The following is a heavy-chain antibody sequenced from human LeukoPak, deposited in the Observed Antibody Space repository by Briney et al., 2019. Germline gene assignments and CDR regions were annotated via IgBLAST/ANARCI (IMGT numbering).Heavy chain of an antibody. Sequence: SVKVSCKASGGTFSSYAISWVRQAPGQGLEWMGRIIPILGIANYAQKFQGRVTITADKSTSTAYMELSSLRSEDTAVYYCARGLGYCSGGSCYRYYYYYGMDVWGQGTTVTVSS. CDR1: GGTFSSYA. CDR3: ARGLGYCSGGSCYRYYYYYGMDV. D-gene: IGHD2-15*01. V-gene: IGHV1-69*04. CDR2: IIPILGIA. J-gene: IGHJ6*02.